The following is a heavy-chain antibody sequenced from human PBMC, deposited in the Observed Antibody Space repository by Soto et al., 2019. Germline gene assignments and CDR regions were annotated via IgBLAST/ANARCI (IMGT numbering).Heavy chain of an antibody. D-gene: IGHD2-21*01. CDR1: GYTFPRYD. Sequence: APVKGSFKAPGYTFPRYDINWVRQATGQGLEWMGWVNPNSGNTGYAQKFQGRVTMTRNTSINTAYMVLDNLRSEDTAVYYCARAEGLDWGQGTLVTVSS. J-gene: IGHJ4*02. V-gene: IGHV1-8*01. CDR2: VNPNSGNT. CDR3: ARAEGLD.